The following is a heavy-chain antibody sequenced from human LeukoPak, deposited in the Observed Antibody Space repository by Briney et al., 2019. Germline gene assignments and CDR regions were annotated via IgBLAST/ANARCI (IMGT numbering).Heavy chain of an antibody. Sequence: GESLKISCKGSGYSFTSYRIGWLRQMPGKGLEWMGIIYPGDSDTRYSPSFQGQVTISADKSISTAYLQWSSLKASDTAMYYCARMCWHGSGSYGYWGQGTLVTVSS. CDR2: IYPGDSDT. D-gene: IGHD3-10*01. J-gene: IGHJ4*02. CDR1: GYSFTSYR. CDR3: ARMCWHGSGSYGY. V-gene: IGHV5-51*01.